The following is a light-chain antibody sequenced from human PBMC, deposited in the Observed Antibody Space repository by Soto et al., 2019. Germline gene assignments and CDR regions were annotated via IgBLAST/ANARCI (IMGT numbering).Light chain of an antibody. CDR3: QQYNNWPPWT. V-gene: IGKV3-15*01. Sequence: EIVMTQSPATLSVSPGERATLSCRASQSVSSNLAWYQQKPGQAPGLLIYGASTRATGIPVRFSASGSGTEFTLTISSLQSEDFAVYYCQQYNNWPPWTFGQGTKVEIK. J-gene: IGKJ1*01. CDR2: GAS. CDR1: QSVSSN.